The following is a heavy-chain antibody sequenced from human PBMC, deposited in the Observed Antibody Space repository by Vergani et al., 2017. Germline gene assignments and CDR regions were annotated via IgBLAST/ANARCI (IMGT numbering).Heavy chain of an antibody. Sequence: QVQLQESGPGLVKPSETLSLTCTVPGYSISSGYYWGWIRQPPGKGLEWIGSIYHSGSTYYNPSLKSRVTISVDTSKNQFSLKLSSVTAADTAVYYCARARTTGTIFDYWGQGTLVTVSS. D-gene: IGHD1-1*01. J-gene: IGHJ4*02. V-gene: IGHV4-38-2*02. CDR3: ARARTTGTIFDY. CDR1: GYSISSGYY. CDR2: IYHSGST.